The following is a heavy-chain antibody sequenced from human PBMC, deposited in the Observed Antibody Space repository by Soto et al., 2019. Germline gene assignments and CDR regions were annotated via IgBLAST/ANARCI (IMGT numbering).Heavy chain of an antibody. CDR1: GLTCTSYA. CDR2: IRSSGDRT. Sequence: VPLRDACGASGLTCTSYAMSCVRKAPGKGLEWVSVIRSSGDRTYYADSVKGRFTISRDNSKNTLYMQMNSLRAEDTAVYYCSQTKGRIPPNYSAWALRAKGTSVPVS. CDR3: SQTKGRIPPNYSAWAL. J-gene: IGHJ6*03. V-gene: IGHV3-23*01. D-gene: IGHD2-21*01.